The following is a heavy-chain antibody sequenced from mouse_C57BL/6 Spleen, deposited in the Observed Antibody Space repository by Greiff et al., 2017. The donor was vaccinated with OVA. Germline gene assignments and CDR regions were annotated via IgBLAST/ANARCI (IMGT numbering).Heavy chain of an antibody. Sequence: EVQLQQSGPELVKPGASVKISCKASGYTFTDYYMNWVKQSHGKSLEWIGDINPNNGGTSYNQKFKGKATLTVDKSSSTAYMELRSLTSEDSAVYYCARGGPWWGFDYWGQGTTLTVSS. CDR1: GYTFTDYY. D-gene: IGHD1-1*02. J-gene: IGHJ2*01. V-gene: IGHV1-26*01. CDR3: ARGGPWWGFDY. CDR2: INPNNGGT.